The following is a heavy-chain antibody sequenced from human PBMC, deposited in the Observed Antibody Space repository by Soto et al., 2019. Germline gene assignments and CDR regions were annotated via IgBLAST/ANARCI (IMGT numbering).Heavy chain of an antibody. J-gene: IGHJ6*02. V-gene: IGHV3-30*03. Sequence: GGSLRLSCAASGFTFSSYGMHWVRQAPGKGLEWVAVISYDGSNKYYADSVKGRFTISRDNSKNTLYLQMNSLRAEDTAVYYCSRSSGWPGGEYYGMDVWGQGTTVTVSS. CDR2: ISYDGSNK. CDR3: SRSSGWPGGEYYGMDV. D-gene: IGHD6-19*01. CDR1: GFTFSSYG.